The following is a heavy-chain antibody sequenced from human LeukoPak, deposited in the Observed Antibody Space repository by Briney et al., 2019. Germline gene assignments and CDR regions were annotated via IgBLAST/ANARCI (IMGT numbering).Heavy chain of an antibody. CDR2: MNPNRGNT. CDR1: GYTFTSYD. CDR3: ARGLSQLLVV. D-gene: IGHD2-2*01. Sequence: ASVRVSCKASGYTFTSYDINWVRQATAQGLEWRGWMNPNRGNTVYEPKFQGRVTITRNTSISTAYMELSSLRSEDTAVYYCARGLSQLLVVWGQGTLVTVSS. V-gene: IGHV1-8*03. J-gene: IGHJ4*02.